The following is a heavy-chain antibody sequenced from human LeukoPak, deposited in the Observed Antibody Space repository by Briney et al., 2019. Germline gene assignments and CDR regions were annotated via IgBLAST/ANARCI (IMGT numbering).Heavy chain of an antibody. CDR1: GFTFSSYA. J-gene: IGHJ4*02. Sequence: QTGGSLRLSCAASGFTFSSYAMGWVRQAPGKGLEWVSAIGGSGGSTYYADSVKGRFTGSRDNCKNTLYLQMNSLRAEDTAVYYCAKDGTSSSWYPTYFDYWGQGTLVTVS. D-gene: IGHD6-13*01. V-gene: IGHV3-23*01. CDR3: AKDGTSSSWYPTYFDY. CDR2: IGGSGGST.